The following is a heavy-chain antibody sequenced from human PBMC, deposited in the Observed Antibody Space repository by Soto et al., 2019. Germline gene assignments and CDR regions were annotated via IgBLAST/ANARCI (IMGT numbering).Heavy chain of an antibody. CDR2: FDPEDGET. CDR3: ASQTRYYDSSGYYYVDFDY. V-gene: IGHV1-24*01. CDR1: GYTLTELS. Sequence: ASVKVSCKVSGYTLTELSMHWVRQAPGKGHEWMGGFDPEDGETIYAQKFQGRVTMTEDTSTDTAYMELSSLRSEDTAVYYCASQTRYYDSSGYYYVDFDYWGQGTLVTVSS. D-gene: IGHD3-22*01. J-gene: IGHJ4*02.